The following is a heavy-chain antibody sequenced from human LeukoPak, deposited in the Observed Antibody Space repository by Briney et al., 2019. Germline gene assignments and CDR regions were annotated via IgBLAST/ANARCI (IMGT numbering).Heavy chain of an antibody. CDR1: GFTFSSYD. J-gene: IGHJ4*02. V-gene: IGHV3-48*03. CDR3: ARAITGTRIFDY. D-gene: IGHD1-20*01. CDR2: ISSSGSSI. Sequence: GGSLRLSCVASGFTFSSYDMNWVRQAPGKGLEWVSFISSSGSSIHYADSVKGRFSISRDNAKNSLYLQMNSLRAEDTAVYYCARAITGTRIFDYWGQGTLVTVSS.